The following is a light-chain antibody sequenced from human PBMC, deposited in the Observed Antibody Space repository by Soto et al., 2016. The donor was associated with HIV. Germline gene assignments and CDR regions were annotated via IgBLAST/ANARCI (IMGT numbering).Light chain of an antibody. CDR2: AAS. CDR3: QQYYSCPIT. CDR1: QGISSY. V-gene: IGKV1-8*01. Sequence: AVRMTQSPSSLSASTGDRVTITCRASQGISSYLAWYQQKPGKAPKLLIYAASTLQSGVPPRFSGSGSGTDFTLTISCLQSEDFATYYCQQYYSCPITFGQGTRLEIK. J-gene: IGKJ5*01.